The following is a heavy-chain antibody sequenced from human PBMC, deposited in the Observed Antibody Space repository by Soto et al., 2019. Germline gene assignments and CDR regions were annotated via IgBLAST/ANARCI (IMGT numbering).Heavy chain of an antibody. J-gene: IGHJ4*02. V-gene: IGHV4-34*01. CDR1: GGVFSGYS. CDR3: ARGRNRDGYKVAFDY. CDR2: INHSGRT. Sequence: SEILCLTGAVYGGVFSGYSRSWIRQPPGKGLEWIGEINHSGRTNYNPSLKSRVTISVDTSKNQFDLKRSSVTAEETAVYYCARGRNRDGYKVAFDYWGQVTLVT. D-gene: IGHD5-12*01.